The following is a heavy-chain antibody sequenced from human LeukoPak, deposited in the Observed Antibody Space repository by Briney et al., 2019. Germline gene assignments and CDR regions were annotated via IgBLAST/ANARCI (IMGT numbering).Heavy chain of an antibody. V-gene: IGHV3-23*01. J-gene: IGHJ4*02. Sequence: GGSLSLSCAASGFTYSSYAMSWVRQAPGKGLEWVSAISGSGGDTYYADSVKGRFTISRDNSKNTLYLQMNSLRAEDTAVYYCAKLRGYSAYELFDYWGQGTLVTVSS. D-gene: IGHD5-12*01. CDR1: GFTYSSYA. CDR3: AKLRGYSAYELFDY. CDR2: ISGSGGDT.